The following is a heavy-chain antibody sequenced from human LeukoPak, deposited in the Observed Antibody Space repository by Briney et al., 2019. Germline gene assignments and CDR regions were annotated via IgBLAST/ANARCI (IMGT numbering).Heavy chain of an antibody. J-gene: IGHJ5*02. CDR1: GYTFTGYY. V-gene: IGHV1-2*02. CDR3: ARDRYSSSPNNWFDP. D-gene: IGHD6-13*01. CDR2: INPNSGGT. Sequence: ASVKVSCKASGYTFTGYYMHWVRQAPGQGLEWRGWINPNSGGTNYAQKFQGRVTMTRDTSISTAYMELSRLRSDDTAVYYCARDRYSSSPNNWFDPWGQGTLVTVSS.